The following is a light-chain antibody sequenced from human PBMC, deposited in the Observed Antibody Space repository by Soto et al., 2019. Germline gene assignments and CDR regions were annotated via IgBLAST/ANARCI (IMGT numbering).Light chain of an antibody. CDR1: SSDAGGYNY. CDR3: SSYTSSSPLYV. J-gene: IGLJ1*01. CDR2: DVS. V-gene: IGLV2-14*01. Sequence: QSALTQPASVSGSPGQSITISCTGTSSDAGGYNYVSWYQQHPGKAPKLMIYDVSNRPSGVSNRFSGSKSGNTASLTISGLQAEDETDYYCSSYTSSSPLYVFGTETKLTVL.